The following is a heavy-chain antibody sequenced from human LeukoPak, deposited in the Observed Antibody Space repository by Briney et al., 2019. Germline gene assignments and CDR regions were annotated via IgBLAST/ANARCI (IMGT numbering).Heavy chain of an antibody. CDR3: ARAWSSGWYGLDY. CDR2: ISYVGSNK. Sequence: PGGSLRLSCAASGFTFSSYAMHWVRQAPGKGLEWVAVISYVGSNKYYADSVKGRFTISRDNSKNTLYLQMNSLRAEDAAVYYCARAWSSGWYGLDYWGQGTLVTVSS. CDR1: GFTFSSYA. J-gene: IGHJ4*02. D-gene: IGHD6-19*01. V-gene: IGHV3-30-3*01.